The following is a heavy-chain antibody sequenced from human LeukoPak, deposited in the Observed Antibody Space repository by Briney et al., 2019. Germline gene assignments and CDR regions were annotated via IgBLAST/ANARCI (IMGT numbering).Heavy chain of an antibody. J-gene: IGHJ4*02. CDR2: ISGSGGST. Sequence: GGSLRLSCAASGFTFNSYAMSWVRQAPGKGLEWVSAISGSGGSTYYADSVKGRFTISRDNSKNTLYLQMNSLRAEDTAVYYCAKFSGSSWVAYFDYWGQGTLVTVSS. CDR3: AKFSGSSWVAYFDY. V-gene: IGHV3-23*01. CDR1: GFTFNSYA. D-gene: IGHD6-6*01.